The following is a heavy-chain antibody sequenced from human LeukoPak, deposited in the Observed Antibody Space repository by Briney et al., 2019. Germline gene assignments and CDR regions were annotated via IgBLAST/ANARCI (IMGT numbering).Heavy chain of an antibody. J-gene: IGHJ4*02. CDR1: RFTASSKY. CDR2: LYSDGST. Sequence: GGSLRLSCAASRFTASSKYMSWVRQAPGKGLEWGSILYSDGSTYYADSVEGRFTISRDNSKNTLYFQMNSLRVEDTAVYYCAKRYHLSMIGGWAPTFDSCVQGTLVTVSS. CDR3: AKRYHLSMIGGWAPTFDS. D-gene: IGHD3-22*01. V-gene: IGHV3-66*01.